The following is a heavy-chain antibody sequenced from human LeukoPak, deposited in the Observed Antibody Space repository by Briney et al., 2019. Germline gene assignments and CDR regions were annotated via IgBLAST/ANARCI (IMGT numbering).Heavy chain of an antibody. D-gene: IGHD3-10*01. CDR1: GGSFSGYY. J-gene: IGHJ4*02. CDR3: ARSSRLYMVRGVIINHYFDY. V-gene: IGHV4-34*01. Sequence: SETLSLTCAVYGGSFSGYYWSWIRQPPGKGLEWIGEINHSGSTNYNPSLKSRVTISVDTSKNQFSLKLSSVTAAGTAVYYCARSSRLYMVRGVIINHYFDYWGQGTLVTVSS. CDR2: INHSGST.